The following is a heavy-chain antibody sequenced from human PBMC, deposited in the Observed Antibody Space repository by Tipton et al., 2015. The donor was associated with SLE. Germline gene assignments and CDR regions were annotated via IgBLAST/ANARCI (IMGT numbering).Heavy chain of an antibody. Sequence: RSLRLSCTVSGFSFADYTMSWVRQAPGKGLEWVGFIRSKLYGGTPEYAASVKGRFIISRDDSKSIAYLEMNSLKTEDTGVYYCTRDGGGCYDFWRGYCDYMDVWGKGTTVTVSS. CDR3: TRDGGGCYDFWRGYCDYMDV. D-gene: IGHD3-3*01. CDR1: GFSFADYT. V-gene: IGHV3-49*04. CDR2: IRSKLYGGTP. J-gene: IGHJ6*03.